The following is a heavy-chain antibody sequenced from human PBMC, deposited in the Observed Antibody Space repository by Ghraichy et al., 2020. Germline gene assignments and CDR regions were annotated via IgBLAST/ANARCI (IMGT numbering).Heavy chain of an antibody. J-gene: IGHJ6*03. CDR2: IYWDDDK. D-gene: IGHD3-16*01. CDR1: ELSLSTSGVG. Sequence: SGPTLVKPTQTLTLTCTFSELSLSTSGVGVGWIRQSPGKALEWLALIYWDDDKRYSSSLKSRLTITKDTSKNQVVLTMTNMDPVDTATYYCVHKSVIMIAGYMDVWGNGTTVTVSS. CDR3: VHKSVIMIAGYMDV. V-gene: IGHV2-5*02.